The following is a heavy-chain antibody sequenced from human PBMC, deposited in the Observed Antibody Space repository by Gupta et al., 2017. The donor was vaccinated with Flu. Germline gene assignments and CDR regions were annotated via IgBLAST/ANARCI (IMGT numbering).Heavy chain of an antibody. D-gene: IGHD2-2*01. V-gene: IGHV4-31*03. CDR3: ARAPIVVVPAAPRAGWYFDL. J-gene: IGHJ2*01. CDR1: GGSISSGGYY. CDR2: IYYSGST. Sequence: VQLQASGPGLEKPSQTLSLTCTVSGGSISSGGYYWSWIRQHPGKGLEWIGYIYYSGSTYYNPSLKSRVTISVDTSKNQFSLKLSSVTAADTAVYYCARAPIVVVPAAPRAGWYFDLWGRGTLVTVSS.